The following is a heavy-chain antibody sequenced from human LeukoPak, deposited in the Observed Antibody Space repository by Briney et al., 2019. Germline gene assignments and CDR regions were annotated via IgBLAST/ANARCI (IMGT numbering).Heavy chain of an antibody. CDR1: GGSINSYF. Sequence: SETLSLTCTVSGGSINSYFWSWIRQPPGKGLEWIGHIYYSGSINYNPSLKSRVTISVDTSKNQYSLKMSSVTAADTAVYYCAKNEYNTSPGRYNWFDPWGQGTLVTISS. J-gene: IGHJ5*02. CDR3: AKNEYNTSPGRYNWFDP. V-gene: IGHV4-59*01. D-gene: IGHD3-10*01. CDR2: IYYSGSI.